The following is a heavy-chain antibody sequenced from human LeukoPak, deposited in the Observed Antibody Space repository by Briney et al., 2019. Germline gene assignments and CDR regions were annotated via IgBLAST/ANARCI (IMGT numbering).Heavy chain of an antibody. V-gene: IGHV3-30*03. CDR3: ARDPRKTDVWGTYRPVDY. J-gene: IGHJ4*02. D-gene: IGHD3-16*02. Sequence: PGRSLRLSCAASGFTFSSYGMHWVRQAPGKGLEWVAVISYDGSNKYYADSVKGRFTISRDNSKNTLYLQMNSLRAEDTAVYYCARDPRKTDVWGTYRPVDYWGQGTLVTVSS. CDR1: GFTFSSYG. CDR2: ISYDGSNK.